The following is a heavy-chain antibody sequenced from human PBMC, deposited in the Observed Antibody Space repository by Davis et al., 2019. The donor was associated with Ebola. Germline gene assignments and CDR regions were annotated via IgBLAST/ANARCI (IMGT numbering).Heavy chain of an antibody. Sequence: GESLKISCAASGCIFSSYVMSWVLQAPAKGLECVANLGTSAYTSYADSVKGQFTISRDNSKNPLYLQMNGLGVEDTAIYYCAKDTSNIWFDIWGQGTMVTVSS. V-gene: IGHV3-23*01. J-gene: IGHJ3*02. CDR2: NLGTSAYT. CDR1: GCIFSSYV. CDR3: AKDTSNIWFDI. D-gene: IGHD1-26*01.